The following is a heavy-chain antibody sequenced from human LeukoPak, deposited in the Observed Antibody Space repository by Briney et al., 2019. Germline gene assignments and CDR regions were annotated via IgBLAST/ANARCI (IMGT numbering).Heavy chain of an antibody. D-gene: IGHD3-9*01. V-gene: IGHV4-38-2*02. CDR2: IYYSGST. CDR3: ATVRYFDWLMF. CDR1: GYSISSGYY. J-gene: IGHJ4*02. Sequence: SETLSLTCTVSGYSISSGYYWGWIRQPPGKGLEWIGTIYYSGSTYYNPSLKSRVTISVDTSKNQFSLKLSSVTAADTAVYYCATVRYFDWLMFWGQGTLVTVSS.